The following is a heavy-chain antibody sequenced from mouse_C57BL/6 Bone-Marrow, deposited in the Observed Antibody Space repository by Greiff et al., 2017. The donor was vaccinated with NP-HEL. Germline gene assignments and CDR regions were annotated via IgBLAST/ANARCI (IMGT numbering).Heavy chain of an antibody. Sequence: VKLVESGAELVKPGASVKLSCKASGYTFTEYTIHWVKQRSGQGLEWIGWFYPGSGSIKYNEKFKDKATLTADKSSSTVYMDLSRLTSEDAAVYFCARHVDYFGISYGYFDVWGTGTTVTVSS. CDR3: ARHVDYFGISYGYFDV. V-gene: IGHV1-62-2*01. D-gene: IGHD1-1*01. CDR2: FYPGSGSI. CDR1: GYTFTEYT. J-gene: IGHJ1*03.